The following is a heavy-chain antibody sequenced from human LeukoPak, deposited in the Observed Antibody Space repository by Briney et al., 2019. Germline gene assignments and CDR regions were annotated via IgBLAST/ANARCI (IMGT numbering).Heavy chain of an antibody. J-gene: IGHJ4*02. Sequence: GGSLRLSCAASGFTFSSYAMIWLRQAPGKGLEWVLAISGSGGRTYYADSVKGRFSISRDNSKKILCLQMNSLRAEDTAVYFCAKDGRYFTPGYWGQGILVTVST. CDR1: GFTFSSYA. V-gene: IGHV3-23*01. D-gene: IGHD3-10*01. CDR2: ISGSGGRT. CDR3: AKDGRYFTPGY.